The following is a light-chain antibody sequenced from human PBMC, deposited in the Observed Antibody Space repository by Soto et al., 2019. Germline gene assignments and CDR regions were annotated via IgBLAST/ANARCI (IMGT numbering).Light chain of an antibody. CDR1: SSNIGNNY. J-gene: IGLJ3*02. Sequence: QSVLTQPPSVSAAPGQKVTISCSGSSSNIGNNYVSWYQQLPGTAPKLLIYENNKRPSGIPDRRSGSKSGTSATLGITGLQTGDEADYYCGTWDSSLSAGWVFGGGTKVTVL. V-gene: IGLV1-51*02. CDR3: GTWDSSLSAGWV. CDR2: ENN.